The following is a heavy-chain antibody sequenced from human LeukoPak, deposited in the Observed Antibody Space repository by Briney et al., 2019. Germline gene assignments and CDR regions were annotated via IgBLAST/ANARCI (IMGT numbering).Heavy chain of an antibody. CDR2: IKQDGSEK. Sequence: PGGSLRLSCAASGFTFSSYWMSWVRQAPGKGLEWVAKIKQDGSEKYYVDSVKGRFTISRDSAENSLYLQMNDLRAEDTAVYYCARDLYYYCSGNYVPGLPDYWGQGTLVTVSS. J-gene: IGHJ4*02. CDR3: ARDLYYYCSGNYVPGLPDY. V-gene: IGHV3-7*01. CDR1: GFTFSSYW. D-gene: IGHD3-10*01.